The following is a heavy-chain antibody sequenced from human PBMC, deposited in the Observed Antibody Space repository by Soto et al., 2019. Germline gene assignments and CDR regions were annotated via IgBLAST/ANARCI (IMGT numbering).Heavy chain of an antibody. CDR1: GFSVSSNY. CDR2: HYSGGSA. V-gene: IGHV3-53*01. J-gene: IGHJ5*02. Sequence: GGSLRLSCAISGFSVSSNYLSWVRQAPGKGLEWVSVHYSGGSAYYADSVQGRFTISRDKSNNTLYLQMRRVRAEDTAVYFCARHRHPRGTVGATSPLDPWGQGTQVTVSS. CDR3: ARHRHPRGTVGATSPLDP. D-gene: IGHD1-26*01.